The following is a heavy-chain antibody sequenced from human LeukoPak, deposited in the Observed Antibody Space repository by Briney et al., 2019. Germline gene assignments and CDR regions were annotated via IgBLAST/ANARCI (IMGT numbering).Heavy chain of an antibody. CDR2: IYSGGSI. V-gene: IGHV3-66*04. CDR3: ARRAGDYSHPYDY. CDR1: GFAFSSFP. D-gene: IGHD3-22*01. J-gene: IGHJ4*02. Sequence: GGSLRLSCAASGFAFSSFPMSWVRQAPGKGLEWVSVIYSGGSINYADSVKGRFTISRDNSKNTLYLQMNSLRAEDTAVYYCARRAGDYSHPYDYWGQGTLVTVSS.